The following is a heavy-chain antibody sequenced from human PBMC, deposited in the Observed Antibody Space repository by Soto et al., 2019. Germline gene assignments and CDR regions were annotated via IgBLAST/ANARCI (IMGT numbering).Heavy chain of an antibody. CDR3: ARQEELAYYYYYGMDV. Sequence: QLQLQESGPGLVKPSETLSLTCTVSGGSISSSSYYWGWIRQPPGKGLEWIGSIYYSGSTYYNPSLKSRVITSVTTSNHHSPLMLTSVTAEDTVVYCWARQEELAYYYYYGMDVWGQGTTVTVSS. CDR1: GGSISSSSYY. CDR2: IYYSGST. J-gene: IGHJ6*02. V-gene: IGHV4-39*02. D-gene: IGHD1-7*01.